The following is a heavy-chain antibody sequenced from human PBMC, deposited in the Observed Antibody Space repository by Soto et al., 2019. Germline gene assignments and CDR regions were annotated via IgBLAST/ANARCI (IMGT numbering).Heavy chain of an antibody. CDR1: GGTFSSYI. J-gene: IGHJ6*03. CDR2: IIPILGIA. V-gene: IGHV1-69*02. D-gene: IGHD2-2*01. Sequence: SVKVSCKASGGTFSSYIISWVRQAPGQGLEWMGRIIPILGIANYAPTFQGRVTISADKSTSTASLELSSLRAADTAVYYCARAQSVVVPAAMKGRDSRADYYMDVWGKGTTVTVSS. CDR3: ARAQSVVVPAAMKGRDSRADYYMDV.